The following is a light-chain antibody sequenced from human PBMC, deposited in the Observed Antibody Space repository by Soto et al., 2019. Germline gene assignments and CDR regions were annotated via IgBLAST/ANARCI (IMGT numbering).Light chain of an antibody. CDR1: SSDVGGHNS. CDR2: DVS. CDR3: SSYTSSSTLG. Sequence: QSALTQPASVSGSPGQSITISCTGTSSDVGGHNSVAWYQHNPGKAPRLMIYDVSNRPSGVSNRFSGSKSGNTASLTISGLQAEDEADYYCSSYTSSSTLGFGGGTKLTVL. V-gene: IGLV2-14*01. J-gene: IGLJ2*01.